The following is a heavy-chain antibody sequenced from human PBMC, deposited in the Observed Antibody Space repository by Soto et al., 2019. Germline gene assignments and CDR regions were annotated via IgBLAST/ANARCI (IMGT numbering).Heavy chain of an antibody. J-gene: IGHJ4*02. V-gene: IGHV4-30-4*01. D-gene: IGHD3-10*01. CDR3: ARQGLLWMSFDY. CDR1: GGSISSGDYY. CDR2: IYYSGST. Sequence: SETLSLTCSVSGGSISSGDYYWNWIRQPPGKGLEWIGHIYYSGSTYYNSFLKSRVTISLDTSKNQFSLKLSSVTAADTAVYYCARQGLLWMSFDYWGQGTQVTVSS.